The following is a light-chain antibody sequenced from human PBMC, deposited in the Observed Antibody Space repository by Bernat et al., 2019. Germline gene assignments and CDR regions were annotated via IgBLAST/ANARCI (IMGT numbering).Light chain of an antibody. V-gene: IGKV3-20*01. Sequence: EIVLTHSPGTLSLSPGERATLSCRASQSVSSSFLAWYQQKPGQAPRLLISGASSRATGIPDRFSGSGSGTDFTLTISRLEPEDFAVYYCQQFGSSSWTFGQGTKVEIK. CDR2: GAS. CDR1: QSVSSSF. CDR3: QQFGSSSWT. J-gene: IGKJ1*01.